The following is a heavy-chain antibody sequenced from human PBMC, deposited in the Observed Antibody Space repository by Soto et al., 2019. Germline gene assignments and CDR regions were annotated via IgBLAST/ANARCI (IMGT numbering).Heavy chain of an antibody. J-gene: IGHJ4*02. Sequence: QVQLVQSGAEVKKPGASVKVSCKASGYTFTSYGISWVRQAPGQGLEWMGWSSAYNGNTNYAQKLQGRVTMTTDTSTSTAYMELRSLRSDDTAVYYGARDQRIGRPKTYYDFWSGYRTYLFDYWGQGTLVTVSS. CDR1: GYTFTSYG. V-gene: IGHV1-18*01. CDR2: SSAYNGNT. CDR3: ARDQRIGRPKTYYDFWSGYRTYLFDY. D-gene: IGHD3-3*01.